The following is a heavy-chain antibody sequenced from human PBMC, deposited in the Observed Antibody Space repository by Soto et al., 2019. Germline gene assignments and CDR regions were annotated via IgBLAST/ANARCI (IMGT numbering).Heavy chain of an antibody. J-gene: IGHJ3*02. CDR2: IIPIFGTA. V-gene: IGHV1-69*13. Sequence: SVKVSCKASGGTFSSYAISWVRQAPGQGLEWMGGIIPIFGTANYAQKFQGRVTITADESTSTAYMELSSLRSEDTAVYYCARGDDSSGYWPYDAFDIWGQGTMVNVSS. D-gene: IGHD3-22*01. CDR3: ARGDDSSGYWPYDAFDI. CDR1: GGTFSSYA.